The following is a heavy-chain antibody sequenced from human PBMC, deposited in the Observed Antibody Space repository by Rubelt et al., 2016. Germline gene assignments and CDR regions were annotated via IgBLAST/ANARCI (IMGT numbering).Heavy chain of an antibody. J-gene: IGHJ4*02. Sequence: QVQLVESGGGVVQPGRSLRLSCAASGFTFSSHTIHWVRQAPGKGLEWVAFISYDGSFKSYADSVKGRFTISRDNSKNTLYLEMNSLTAEDTAVYYCAREGLYVPAGFCDSWGQGTLVSVSS. D-gene: IGHD2/OR15-2a*01. CDR1: GFTFSSHT. CDR2: ISYDGSFK. V-gene: IGHV3-30*04. CDR3: AREGLYVPAGFCDS.